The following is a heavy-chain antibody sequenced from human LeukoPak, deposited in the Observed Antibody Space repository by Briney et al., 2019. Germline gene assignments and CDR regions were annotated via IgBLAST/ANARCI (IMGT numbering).Heavy chain of an antibody. J-gene: IGHJ4*02. CDR3: AKGGPPTGASPRPWDFNY. CDR1: RFIFSTYG. D-gene: IGHD1-26*01. Sequence: PGRSLRLSCAASRFIFSTYGMHWVRQAPGKGLEWVAVISYDGSYESYADSVKGRFTISRDNSKNTLYLQMNSLRVEDTAVYYCAKGGPPTGASPRPWDFNYWGQGALVTVSS. V-gene: IGHV3-30*18. CDR2: ISYDGSYE.